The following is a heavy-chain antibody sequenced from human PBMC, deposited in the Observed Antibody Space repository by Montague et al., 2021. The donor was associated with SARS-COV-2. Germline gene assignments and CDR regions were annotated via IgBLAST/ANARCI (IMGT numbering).Heavy chain of an antibody. CDR3: ARHVAVVSSGWYSLPGYFDY. V-gene: IGHV4-39*01. D-gene: IGHD6-19*01. Sequence: SETLSLTCTVYGGSISSSSYYWGRIRQPPGMGLEWIGRINYSGSXXYXPYLKRRVTIYADTSQNQLSLKLSTVAAADTAVYYCARHVAVVSSGWYSLPGYFDYWGQGALVTVSS. CDR2: INYSGSX. CDR1: GGSISSSSYY. J-gene: IGHJ4*02.